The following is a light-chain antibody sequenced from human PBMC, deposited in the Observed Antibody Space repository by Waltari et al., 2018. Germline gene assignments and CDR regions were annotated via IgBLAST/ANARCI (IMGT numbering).Light chain of an antibody. CDR1: QSVSSY. Sequence: VLTQPPATLSWSPGERATLSCRASQSVSSYLAWYQQKPGQAARLLIYDASNTATVIPARVRGSESATDFTHTTSSREPYEFAVFCCGQKRNVPGTFGGGTKV. V-gene: IGKV3-11*01. CDR3: GQKRNVPGT. J-gene: IGKJ4*01. CDR2: DAS.